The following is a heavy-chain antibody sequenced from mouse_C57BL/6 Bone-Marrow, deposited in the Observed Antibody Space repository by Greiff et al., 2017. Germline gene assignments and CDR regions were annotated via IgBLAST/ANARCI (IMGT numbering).Heavy chain of an antibody. CDR1: GYAFSSSW. V-gene: IGHV1-82*01. CDR2: IYPGDGDT. J-gene: IGHJ2*01. Sequence: VQLQQSGPELVKPGASVKISCKASGYAFSSSWMNWVKQRPGTGLEWIGRIYPGDGDTNYNGKFKGKATLTADKSSSTAYMQLSSLTSEDSAVYFCARWYYGRSPYYFDYWGQGTTLTVSS. CDR3: ARWYYGRSPYYFDY. D-gene: IGHD1-1*01.